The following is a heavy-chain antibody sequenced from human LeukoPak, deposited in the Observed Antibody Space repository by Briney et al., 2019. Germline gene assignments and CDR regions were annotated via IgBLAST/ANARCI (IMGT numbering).Heavy chain of an antibody. V-gene: IGHV1-69*06. D-gene: IGHD6-19*01. J-gene: IGHJ6*03. CDR2: IIPIFGTA. Sequence: ASVKVSCKASGGTFSSYAISWVRQAPGQGLEWMGGIIPIFGTANYAQKFQGRVTITADKSTSTAYMELSSLRSEDTAVYYCARETVAGTPYYYYMDVWGKGTTVTIPS. CDR1: GGTFSSYA. CDR3: ARETVAGTPYYYYMDV.